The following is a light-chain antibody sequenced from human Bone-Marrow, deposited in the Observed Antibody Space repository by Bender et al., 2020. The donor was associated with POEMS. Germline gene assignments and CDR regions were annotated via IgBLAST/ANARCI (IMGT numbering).Light chain of an antibody. J-gene: IGLJ1*01. CDR1: SSDVGGYNY. CDR2: EVT. Sequence: QSALTQPASVSGSPGQSVTISCTGASSDVGGYNYVSWYQQYPGKAPKVMIYEVTKRPSGVPDRLFGSKSGNTASLTVSGLQADDEAAYDCTSYAGSNECVFGNGTEVTVL. CDR3: TSYAGSNECV. V-gene: IGLV2-8*01.